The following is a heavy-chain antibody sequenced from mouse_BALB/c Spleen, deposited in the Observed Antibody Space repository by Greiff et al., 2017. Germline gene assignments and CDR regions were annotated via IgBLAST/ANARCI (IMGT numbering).Heavy chain of an antibody. J-gene: IGHJ4*01. CDR1: GYSITSDYA. CDR2: ISYSGST. Sequence: EVQLQQSGPGLVKPSQSLSLTCTVSGYSITSDYAWNWIRQFPGNKLEWMGYISYSGSTSYNPSLKSRISITRDTSKNQFFLQLNSVTTEDTATYYCATPLLGGAMDYWGQGTSVTVSS. D-gene: IGHD2-1*01. V-gene: IGHV3-2*02. CDR3: ATPLLGGAMDY.